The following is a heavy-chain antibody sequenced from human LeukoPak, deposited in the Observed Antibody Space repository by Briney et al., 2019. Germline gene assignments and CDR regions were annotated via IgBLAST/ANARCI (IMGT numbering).Heavy chain of an antibody. V-gene: IGHV1-2*02. CDR3: ARGMTTVTTPYGMDV. CDR1: GYTFTGYY. J-gene: IGHJ6*02. CDR2: INPNSGGT. Sequence: GASVKVSCKASGYTFTGYYMHWVRQAPGQGLERMGWINPNSGGTNYAQKFQGRVTMTMDTSISTAYMELSRLRSDDTAVYYCARGMTTVTTPYGMDVWGQGTTVTVSS. D-gene: IGHD4-17*01.